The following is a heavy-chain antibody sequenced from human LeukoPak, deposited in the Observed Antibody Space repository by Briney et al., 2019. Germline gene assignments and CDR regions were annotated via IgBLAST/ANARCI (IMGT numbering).Heavy chain of an antibody. Sequence: SETLSLTCTVSGGSISSSSYYWGWIRQPPGKGLEWIGSIYYSGSTYYNPSLKSRVTISVDTSKNQFSLKLSSVTAADTAVYYCARGRVVGATSEYFDYWGQGTLVTVSS. CDR3: ARGRVVGATSEYFDY. D-gene: IGHD1-26*01. V-gene: IGHV4-39*07. CDR2: IYYSGST. J-gene: IGHJ4*02. CDR1: GGSISSSSYY.